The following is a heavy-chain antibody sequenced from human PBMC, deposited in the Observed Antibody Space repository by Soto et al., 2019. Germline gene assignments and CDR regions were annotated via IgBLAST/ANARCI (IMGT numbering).Heavy chain of an antibody. CDR2: IYYSGST. D-gene: IGHD1-7*01. Sequence: QLQLQESGPGLVKPSETLSLTCTVSGGSISSSSYYWGWIRQPPGKGLEWIGSIYYSGSTYYNPSLKSRVTIPVDTSKIQFSRKLSSVTAADTAVYYCASRSGTGTTSYFDYWGQGTLVTVSS. CDR3: ASRSGTGTTSYFDY. V-gene: IGHV4-39*01. CDR1: GGSISSSSYY. J-gene: IGHJ4*02.